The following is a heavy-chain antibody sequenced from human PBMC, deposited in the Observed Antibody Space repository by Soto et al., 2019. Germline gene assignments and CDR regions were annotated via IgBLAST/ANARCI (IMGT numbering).Heavy chain of an antibody. CDR2: IYYSVST. D-gene: IGHD1-26*01. CDR3: ARDKYSGSSHVGYDAFDI. Sequence: XASLSLTCTVCGGSISSYYGSWIRQPPGKGLEWIGYIYYSVSTNYNPSLKSRVTISVDTSKNQFSLKLSSVTAADTAVYYCARDKYSGSSHVGYDAFDIWGQGTMVTVSS. CDR1: GGSISSYY. V-gene: IGHV4-59*01. J-gene: IGHJ3*02.